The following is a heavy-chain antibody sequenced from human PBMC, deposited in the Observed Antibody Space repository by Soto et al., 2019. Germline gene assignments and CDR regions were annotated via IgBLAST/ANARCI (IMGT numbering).Heavy chain of an antibody. CDR3: VRRVSGNYDY. CDR1: GFTFSSYD. CDR2: ISSNGGTT. V-gene: IGHV3-64*01. D-gene: IGHD1-7*01. Sequence: EVQLAESGGGMVQPGGSLRLSCVASGFTFSSYDVHWVRQAPGKGLEYVSSISSNGGTTYYGNSVKGRFTISRDNSKNTLYLQMSSLRAEDITVYYCVRRVSGNYDYWGQGTLVTVSS. J-gene: IGHJ4*02.